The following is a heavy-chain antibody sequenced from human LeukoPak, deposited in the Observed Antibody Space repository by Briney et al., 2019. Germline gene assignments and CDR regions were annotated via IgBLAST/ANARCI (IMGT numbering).Heavy chain of an antibody. D-gene: IGHD3-10*01. CDR2: IYHSGST. J-gene: IGHJ4*02. V-gene: IGHV4-4*02. Sequence: SGTLSLTCAVSGGSISSSNWWSWVRQPPGKGLEWIGEIYHSGSTNYNPSLKSRVTISVDKSKNQFSLKLSSVTAADTAVYYCARLRLLWFGELGPFDYWGQGTLVTVSS. CDR3: ARLRLLWFGELGPFDY. CDR1: GGSISSSNW.